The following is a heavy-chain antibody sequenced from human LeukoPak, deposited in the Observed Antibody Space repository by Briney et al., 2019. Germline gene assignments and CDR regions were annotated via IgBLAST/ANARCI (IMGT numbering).Heavy chain of an antibody. Sequence: ASVKVSCKASGGTFSSYAISWVRQAPGQGLEWMGGIIPIFGTANYAQKFQGRVTITADESTSTAYMELSSLRSEDTAVYYCARTPYSSSWYYYYMDVWGKGTTVTVSS. CDR3: ARTPYSSSWYYYYMDV. D-gene: IGHD6-13*01. V-gene: IGHV1-69*13. CDR1: GGTFSSYA. CDR2: IIPIFGTA. J-gene: IGHJ6*03.